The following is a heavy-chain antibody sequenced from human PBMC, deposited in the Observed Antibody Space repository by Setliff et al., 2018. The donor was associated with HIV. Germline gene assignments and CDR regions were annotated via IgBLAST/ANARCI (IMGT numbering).Heavy chain of an antibody. Sequence: SETLSLTCAVSGGSISSYHWSWIRQPPGKGLEWIGYIYFSGSTNYNPSLKSRVTISVGTSKIQFSLKLRSVTAADTAVYYCARGGKWLAFDYWGQGTLVTVSS. CDR1: GGSISSYH. D-gene: IGHD6-19*01. CDR3: ARGGKWLAFDY. J-gene: IGHJ4*02. CDR2: IYFSGST. V-gene: IGHV4-59*13.